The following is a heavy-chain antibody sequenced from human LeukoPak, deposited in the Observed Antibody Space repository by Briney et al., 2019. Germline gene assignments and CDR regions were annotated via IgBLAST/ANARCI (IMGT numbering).Heavy chain of an antibody. Sequence: SETLSLTCTVSGYSISSGYYWGWIRQPPGKGLEWIGSIYHSGSTYYNPSLKSRVTISADTSKNQFSLKLSSVTAADTAVYYCAREVGYYDSSGYYPEDFDYWGQGTLVTVSS. V-gene: IGHV4-38-2*02. J-gene: IGHJ4*02. CDR3: AREVGYYDSSGYYPEDFDY. CDR2: IYHSGST. D-gene: IGHD3-22*01. CDR1: GYSISSGYY.